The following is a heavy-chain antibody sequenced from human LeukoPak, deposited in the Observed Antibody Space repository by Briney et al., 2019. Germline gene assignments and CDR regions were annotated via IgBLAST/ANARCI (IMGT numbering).Heavy chain of an antibody. V-gene: IGHV1-8*01. D-gene: IGHD3-9*01. CDR1: GYTFTSYD. CDR2: MNPNSGNT. Sequence: VASVKVSCKASGYTFTSYDINWVRRATGQGLEWMGWMNPNSGNTGYAQKFQGRVTMTRNTSISTAYMEPSSLRSEDTAVYYCARYSVLRYFDDDAFDIWGQGTMVTVSS. J-gene: IGHJ3*02. CDR3: ARYSVLRYFDDDAFDI.